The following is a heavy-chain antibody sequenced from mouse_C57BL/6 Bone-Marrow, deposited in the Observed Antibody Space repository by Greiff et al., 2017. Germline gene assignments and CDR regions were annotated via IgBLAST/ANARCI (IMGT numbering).Heavy chain of an antibody. Sequence: QVQLKQSGAELMKPGASVKLSCKATGYTFTGYWIEWVKQRPGHGLEWIGEILPGSGSTNYNEKFKGKATFTADTSSNTAYMQLSSLTTEDSAIYYCARTVITTVVATDYYAMDYWGQGTSVTVSS. CDR3: ARTVITTVVATDYYAMDY. J-gene: IGHJ4*01. CDR1: GYTFTGYW. D-gene: IGHD1-1*01. CDR2: ILPGSGST. V-gene: IGHV1-9*01.